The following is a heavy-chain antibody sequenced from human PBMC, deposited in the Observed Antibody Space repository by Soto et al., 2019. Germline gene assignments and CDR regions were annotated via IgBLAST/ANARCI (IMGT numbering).Heavy chain of an antibody. CDR1: GGSISSYF. D-gene: IGHD5-18*01. CDR3: ARAGTAMVQLDY. Sequence: LSLTCTVSGGSISSYFWSWILQPPGKGLEWIGYIDYSGSTNYNPSLKSRVTISVDTSKNQFSLKLTSVTAADTAVFYCARAGTAMVQLDYWGQGTLVTVSS. J-gene: IGHJ4*02. V-gene: IGHV4-59*01. CDR2: IDYSGST.